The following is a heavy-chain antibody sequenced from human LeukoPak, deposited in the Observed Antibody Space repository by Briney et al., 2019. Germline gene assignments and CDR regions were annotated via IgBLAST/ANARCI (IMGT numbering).Heavy chain of an antibody. CDR3: ARDRADDDSSGYIYRDFAY. Sequence: PGGSLRLSCAASGFTFSSYWMHWVRQAPGKGLVWVSRINSDGSSTSYADSVKGRFTISRDNAKNTLYLQMNNLRAEDTAVYYCARDRADDDSSGYIYRDFAYWGQGNLVTVSP. J-gene: IGHJ4*02. D-gene: IGHD3-22*01. V-gene: IGHV3-74*01. CDR1: GFTFSSYW. CDR2: INSDGSST.